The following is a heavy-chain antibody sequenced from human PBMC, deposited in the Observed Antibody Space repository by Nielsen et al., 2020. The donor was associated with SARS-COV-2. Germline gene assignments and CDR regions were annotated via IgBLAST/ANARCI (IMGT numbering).Heavy chain of an antibody. J-gene: IGHJ4*02. V-gene: IGHV3-33*06. D-gene: IGHD2-2*01. CDR1: GFTFSSYG. Sequence: GESLKISCAASGFTFSSYGMHWVRQAPGKGLEWMAVIWYDGSNKYYADSVKGRFTISRDNSKNTLYLQMNSLRAEDTAVYYCAKESKGSSDAPNWGQGTLVTVSS. CDR3: AKESKGSSDAPN. CDR2: IWYDGSNK.